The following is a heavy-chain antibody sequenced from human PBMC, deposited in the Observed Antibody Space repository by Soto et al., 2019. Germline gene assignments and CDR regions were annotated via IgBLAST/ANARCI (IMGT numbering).Heavy chain of an antibody. D-gene: IGHD3-3*01. J-gene: IGHJ6*02. CDR3: ARALHPIFGVDPYYYYGMDV. V-gene: IGHV1-69*01. CDR1: GGTFSSYA. Sequence: QVQLVQSGAEVKKPGSSVKVSCKASGGTFSSYALSWVRQAPGQGLEWMGGIIPIFGTANYAQKFQGRVTITADEPTSPAYMELSSLRSEDTAVYYCARALHPIFGVDPYYYYGMDVWGQGTTVPVSS. CDR2: IIPIFGTA.